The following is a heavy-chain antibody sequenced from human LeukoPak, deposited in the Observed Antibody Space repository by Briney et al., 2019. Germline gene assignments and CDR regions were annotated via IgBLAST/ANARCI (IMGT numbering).Heavy chain of an antibody. V-gene: IGHV1-8*01. CDR1: GYTFTSYD. CDR3: AGGGRLSVPDYGGCDY. Sequence: GASVKVSCKASGYTFTSYDINWVRQATGQGLEWMGWMNPNSGNTGYAQKFQGRVTMTRNTSISTAYMELSSLRSEDTAVYYCAGGGRLSVPDYGGCDYWGQGTLVTVSS. J-gene: IGHJ4*02. CDR2: MNPNSGNT. D-gene: IGHD4-17*01.